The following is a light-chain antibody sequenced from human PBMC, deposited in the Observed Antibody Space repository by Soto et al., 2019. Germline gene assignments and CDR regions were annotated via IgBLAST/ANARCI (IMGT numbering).Light chain of an antibody. CDR3: QQYGSSPWT. V-gene: IGKV3-20*01. Sequence: EIVLTQSPGTLSLSPGERATLSCRASQSVGSNYLAWYQQKPGQAPRLLIYAAFGRATGIPDRFGGSGSGTDFTLTISRLEPEDSAVYYCQQYGSSPWTFGQATKVEVK. CDR1: QSVGSNY. J-gene: IGKJ1*01. CDR2: AAF.